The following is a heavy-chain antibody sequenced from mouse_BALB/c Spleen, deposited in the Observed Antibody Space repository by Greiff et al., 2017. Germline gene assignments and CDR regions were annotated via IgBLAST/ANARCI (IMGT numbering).Heavy chain of an antibody. CDR1: GFNIKDTY. V-gene: IGHV14-3*02. CDR3: APTGKAY. CDR2: IDPANGNT. J-gene: IGHJ3*01. Sequence: EVQVVESGAELVKPGASVKLSCTASGFNIKDTYMHWVKQRPEQGLEWIGRIDPANGNTKYDPKFQGKATITADTSSNTAYLQLSSLTSEDTAVYYCAPTGKAYWGQGTLVTVSA. D-gene: IGHD4-1*02.